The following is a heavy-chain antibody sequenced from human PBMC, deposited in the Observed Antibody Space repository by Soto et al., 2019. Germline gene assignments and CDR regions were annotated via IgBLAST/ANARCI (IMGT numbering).Heavy chain of an antibody. CDR1: GDAISRGGYY. Sequence: QVRLQESGPGLVKPSQTLSLTCTVSGDAISRGGYYWGWIRQHPGKGLQWLGYSYYSGNTYYSPSLRGRSTISGDMAENQFALKLTSATAADTAVYYCVRGRGYTGSGPGGWGFDPWGQGTLVTVSS. V-gene: IGHV4-31*03. CDR3: VRGRGYTGSGPGGWGFDP. CDR2: SYYSGNT. D-gene: IGHD5-12*01. J-gene: IGHJ5*02.